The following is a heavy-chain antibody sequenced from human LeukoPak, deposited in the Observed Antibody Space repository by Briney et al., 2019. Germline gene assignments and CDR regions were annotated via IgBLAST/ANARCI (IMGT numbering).Heavy chain of an antibody. CDR2: IYYSGST. CDR1: GGSISSGGYY. CDR3: AREGYYGSGSYWYYFDY. Sequence: SQTLSLTCTVSGGSISSGGYYWSWIRQHPGKGLEWIGYIYYSGSTYYNPSLKSRVTISVDTSKNQFSLKLSSVTAADTAVYYCAREGYYGSGSYWYYFDYWGQGTLVTASS. J-gene: IGHJ4*02. D-gene: IGHD3-10*01. V-gene: IGHV4-31*03.